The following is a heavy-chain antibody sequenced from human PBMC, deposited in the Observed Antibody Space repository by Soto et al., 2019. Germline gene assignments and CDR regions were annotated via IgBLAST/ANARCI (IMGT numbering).Heavy chain of an antibody. J-gene: IGHJ4*02. CDR1: GYSFAGYW. Sequence: PGESLKISCKGSGYSFAGYWITRGRQKPGKGLEWMGRIDPSDSQTYYSPSFRGHVTISVTKSITTVFLQWSSLRASDTAMYYCARQIYDSGTGPNFQYYFDSWGQGTPVTVSS. D-gene: IGHD6-13*01. V-gene: IGHV5-10-1*01. CDR2: IDPSDSQT. CDR3: ARQIYDSGTGPNFQYYFDS.